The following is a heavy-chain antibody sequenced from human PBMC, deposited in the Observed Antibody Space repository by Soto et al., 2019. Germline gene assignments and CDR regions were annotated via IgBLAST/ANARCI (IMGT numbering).Heavy chain of an antibody. Sequence: PSETLSLTCTVSGVSISSSNYYWGWLRQRPGKGLEWIGSIYYSGSTYYNPSLKSRVTISVDTSKNQFSLKLSSVTAADTAVYYCARPAKLTTGGYFDYWGQGTLVTVPS. CDR2: IYYSGST. CDR1: GVSISSSNYY. V-gene: IGHV4-39*01. CDR3: ARPAKLTTGGYFDY. D-gene: IGHD4-17*01. J-gene: IGHJ4*02.